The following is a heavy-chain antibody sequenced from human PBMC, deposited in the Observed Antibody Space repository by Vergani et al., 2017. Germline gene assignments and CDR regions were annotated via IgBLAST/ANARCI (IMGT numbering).Heavy chain of an antibody. J-gene: IGHJ6*02. V-gene: IGHV3-30-3*01. CDR1: GFTFSSYA. D-gene: IGHD3-10*01. Sequence: QVQLVESGGGVVQPGRSLRLSCAASGFTFSSYAMHWVRQAPGKGLEWVAVISYDGSNKYYADSVKGRFTISRDNSKNTLYLQMNSLRAEDTAVYYCVRDFLGEELWSVMDVWGQGTTVTVSS. CDR3: VRDFLGEELWSVMDV. CDR2: ISYDGSNK.